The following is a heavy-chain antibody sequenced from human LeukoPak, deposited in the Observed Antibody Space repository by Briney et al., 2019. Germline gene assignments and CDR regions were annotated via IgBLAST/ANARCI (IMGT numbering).Heavy chain of an antibody. D-gene: IGHD3-22*01. V-gene: IGHV1-69*13. J-gene: IGHJ4*02. CDR2: VIPMFGIA. CDR1: GGTFSSYA. CDR3: ATVKYYYDSSGYWDAGCFDY. Sequence: GASVKVSCKASGGTFSSYAISWVRQAPGQGLEWMGRVIPMFGIANYAQKFQDRVTITADDSTSTAYMELSSLRSEDTAVYYCATVKYYYDSSGYWDAGCFDYWGQGTLVTVSS.